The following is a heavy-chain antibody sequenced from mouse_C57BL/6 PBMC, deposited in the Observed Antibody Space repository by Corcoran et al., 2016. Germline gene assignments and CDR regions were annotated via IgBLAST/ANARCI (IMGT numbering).Heavy chain of an antibody. D-gene: IGHD1-1*01. CDR2: INTYSGVP. V-gene: IGHV9-3*01. J-gene: IGHJ2*01. Sequence: QIQLVQSGPELKKPGETVKISCKASGYTFTTYGMSWVKQAPGKGLKWMGWINTYSGVPTYADDFKGRFAFSLETSASTAYLQINNLKNEDTATYFCAKIYPYYFDYWGQGTTLTVSS. CDR1: GYTFTTYG. CDR3: AKIYPYYFDY.